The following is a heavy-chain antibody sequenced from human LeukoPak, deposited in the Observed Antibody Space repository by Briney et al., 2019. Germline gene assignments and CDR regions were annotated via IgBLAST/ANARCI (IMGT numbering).Heavy chain of an antibody. J-gene: IGHJ5*02. V-gene: IGHV1-8*02. CDR3: ARDYGSGSYYNGGNWFDP. CDR1: GYTFTSYG. D-gene: IGHD3-10*01. Sequence: ASVKVSCKASGYTFTSYGISWVRQAPGQGLEWMGWMNPNSGNTGYAQKFQGRVTMTRNTSISTAYMELSSLRSEDTAVYYCARDYGSGSYYNGGNWFDPWGQGTLVTVSS. CDR2: MNPNSGNT.